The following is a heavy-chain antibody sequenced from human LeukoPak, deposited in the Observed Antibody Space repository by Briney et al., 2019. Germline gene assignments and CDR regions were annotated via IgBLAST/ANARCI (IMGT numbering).Heavy chain of an antibody. CDR3: ARGAGASGYDYYFDY. J-gene: IGHJ4*02. CDR2: IYTSGST. V-gene: IGHV4-4*07. D-gene: IGHD5-12*01. CDR1: GGSISSYY. Sequence: PSETLSLTCTVSGGSISSYYWSWIRQPAGKGLEWIGRIYTSGSTNYNASLKSRVSMSVDTSKNQFSLKLSSVTAADTAVYYCARGAGASGYDYYFDYWGQGTLVTVSS.